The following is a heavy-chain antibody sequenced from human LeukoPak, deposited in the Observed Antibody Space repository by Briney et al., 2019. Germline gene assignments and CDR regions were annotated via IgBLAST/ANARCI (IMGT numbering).Heavy chain of an antibody. D-gene: IGHD2-15*01. Sequence: GGSLRLSCAASGFIVSSNYMNWVRQAPGKGLEWVAAISNSGGDTFYSDSGKGRFTIARDNSKNTLYLQMNSLRVDDTAVYYCAQQLGYCSGGTCYFTYWGQGTLVTVSS. V-gene: IGHV3-53*01. CDR2: ISNSGGDT. J-gene: IGHJ1*01. CDR3: AQQLGYCSGGTCYFTY. CDR1: GFIVSSNY.